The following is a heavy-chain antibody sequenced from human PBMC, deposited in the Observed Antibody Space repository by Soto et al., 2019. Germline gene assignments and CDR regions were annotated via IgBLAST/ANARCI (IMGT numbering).Heavy chain of an antibody. CDR1: GGTFSSYA. CDR2: IIPIFGTA. V-gene: IGHV1-69*13. CDR3: ARDGPLGIAARPTNWLDP. J-gene: IGHJ5*02. D-gene: IGHD6-6*01. Sequence: SVKVSCKASGGTFSSYAISWVRQAPGQGLEWMGGIIPIFGTANYAQKFQGRVTITADESTSTAYMELSSLRSEDTAVYYCARDGPLGIAARPTNWLDPWGQRTLVTVSS.